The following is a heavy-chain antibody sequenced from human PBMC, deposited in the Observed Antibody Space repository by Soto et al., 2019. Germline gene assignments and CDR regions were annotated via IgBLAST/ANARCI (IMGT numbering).Heavy chain of an antibody. CDR1: GFTFSSYA. CDR3: AKDSGIAAPGMDWLTGAFDI. J-gene: IGHJ3*02. V-gene: IGHV3-23*01. D-gene: IGHD6-13*01. Sequence: EVQVLESGGGLVQPGGSLRLSCAASGFTFSSYAMSWVRQAPGKGLEWVSAISGSAGGTHYADSVKGRFTISRDNSKNTLYLQMTSLRVEDTAVYYCAKDSGIAAPGMDWLTGAFDIWGRATMVTVS. CDR2: ISGSAGGT.